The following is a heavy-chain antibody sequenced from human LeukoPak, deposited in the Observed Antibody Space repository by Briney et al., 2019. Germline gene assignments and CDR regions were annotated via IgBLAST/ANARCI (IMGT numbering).Heavy chain of an antibody. V-gene: IGHV3-20*04. CDR1: GFTFDDYG. CDR2: IDWNGDNT. D-gene: IGHD3-22*01. J-gene: IGHJ3*02. CDR3: ASDVTLIVTFIGDAFDI. Sequence: RSGGSLRLSCAASGFTFDDYGMSWVRQAPGKGLEWVATIDWNGDNTAYADSVKGRFTISGDNAKNSLYLQMNSLRAEDTALYYCASDVTLIVTFIGDAFDIWGQGTMVTVSS.